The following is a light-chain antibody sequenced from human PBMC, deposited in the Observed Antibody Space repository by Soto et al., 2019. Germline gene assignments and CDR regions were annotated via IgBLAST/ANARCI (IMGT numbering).Light chain of an antibody. CDR2: EVS. CDR1: SSDGGSYTL. J-gene: IGLJ1*01. V-gene: IGLV2-23*02. CDR3: CSYASSSTYV. Sequence: QSALTQPASVSGAPGQSITISCTGTSSDGGSYTLVSWYQQRPDKAPKLMIYEVSKRPSGISNRFSGSKSGNTASLTISGLQAEDEADYYCCSYASSSTYVFGTGNKLTVL.